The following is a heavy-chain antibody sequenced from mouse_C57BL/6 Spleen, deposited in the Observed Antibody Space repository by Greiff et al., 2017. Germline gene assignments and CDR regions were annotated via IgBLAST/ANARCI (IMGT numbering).Heavy chain of an antibody. V-gene: IGHV1-64*01. CDR3: ARRNYYLYAMGY. Sequence: QVQLQQPGAELVKPGASVKLSCKASGYTFTSYWMHWVKQRPGQGLEWIGMIHPNSGSTNYNEKFKSKATLTVDTSSSTAYRQLSSLTSEDSAVFYFARRNYYLYAMGYWGQGTSVTVSS. CDR1: GYTFTSYW. J-gene: IGHJ4*01. CDR2: IHPNSGST. D-gene: IGHD1-1*02.